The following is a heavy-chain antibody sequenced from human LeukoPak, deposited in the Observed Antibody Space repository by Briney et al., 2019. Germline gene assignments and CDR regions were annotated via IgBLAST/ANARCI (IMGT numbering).Heavy chain of an antibody. CDR2: ISWTSGSV. Sequence: PGGSLRLSCAASGFTFDDYAMHWVRQAPGKGLEWVSGISWTSGSVGYADSVKGRFAISRDNAKNSLYLQMNSLRAEDTALYYCAKDTSPLAAAGTDAFDIWGQGTMVTVSS. CDR3: AKDTSPLAAAGTDAFDI. V-gene: IGHV3-9*01. D-gene: IGHD6-13*01. J-gene: IGHJ3*02. CDR1: GFTFDDYA.